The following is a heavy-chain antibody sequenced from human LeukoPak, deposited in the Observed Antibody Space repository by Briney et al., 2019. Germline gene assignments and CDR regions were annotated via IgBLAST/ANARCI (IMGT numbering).Heavy chain of an antibody. V-gene: IGHV3-33*06. D-gene: IGHD3-3*01. J-gene: IGHJ6*03. CDR3: AKDTRRRFLEWVRKTGGYMDV. CDR2: IWYDGSNK. CDR1: GFTFSSYS. Sequence: GGSLRLSCAASGFTFSSYSMSWVRQAPGKGLEWVAVIWYDGSNKYYADSVKGRFTISRDNSKNTLYLQMNSLRAEDTAVYYCAKDTRRRFLEWVRKTGGYMDVWGKGTTVTVSS.